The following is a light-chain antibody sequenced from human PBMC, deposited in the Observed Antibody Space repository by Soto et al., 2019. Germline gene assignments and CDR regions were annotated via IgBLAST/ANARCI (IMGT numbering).Light chain of an antibody. CDR1: SSDVGGYNY. V-gene: IGLV2-14*01. CDR3: SSYTSSNTYV. Sequence: QSALTQSASVSGSPGQSITISCTGTSSDVGGYNYVSWYQQHPGRAPKLIIYDVSNRPSGVSIRFSGSKSGNTASLTISGLQAEDEADYYCSSYTSSNTYVFGTGTKVTVL. CDR2: DVS. J-gene: IGLJ1*01.